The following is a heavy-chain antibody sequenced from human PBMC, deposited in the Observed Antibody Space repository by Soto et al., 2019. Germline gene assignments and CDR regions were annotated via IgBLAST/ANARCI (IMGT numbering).Heavy chain of an antibody. D-gene: IGHD2-2*01. CDR1: GFTFSTYG. CDR3: SFAPNWTYQLTRY. V-gene: IGHV3-33*01. J-gene: IGHJ4*02. Sequence: PGGSLRLSCSASGFTFSTYGMHWVRQAPGKGLEWVALIWNDGSHKEYADSVKGRFTTSRDNSKNTLYLQMNSLRADDTAVYYCSFAPNWTYQLTRYWGRGTQVTVSS. CDR2: IWNDGSHK.